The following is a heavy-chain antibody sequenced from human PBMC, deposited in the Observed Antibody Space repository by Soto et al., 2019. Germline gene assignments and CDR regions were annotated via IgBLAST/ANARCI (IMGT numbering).Heavy chain of an antibody. V-gene: IGHV4-39*01. Sequence: QLQLQESGPGLVKPSETLSLTCSVSGASISSGSYYWGWVRQPPGKGLEWIANVFSDGTTYYSPSLNSRVTISVDTSKNQFSLRRRSVTTADTAVYYCARQGECGSTSCYGSWGQGTLVTVSS. CDR3: ARQGECGSTSCYGS. D-gene: IGHD2-2*01. J-gene: IGHJ5*02. CDR1: GASISSGSYY. CDR2: VFSDGTT.